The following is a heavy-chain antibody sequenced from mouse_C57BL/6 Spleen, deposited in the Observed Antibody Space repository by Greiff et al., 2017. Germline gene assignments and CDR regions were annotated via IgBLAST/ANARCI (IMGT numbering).Heavy chain of an antibody. V-gene: IGHV1-82*01. Sequence: VQLQQSGPELVKPGASVKISCKASGYAFSSSWMNWVKQRPGKGLEWIGRIYPGDGDTNYNGKFKGKATLTADKSSSTAYMQLSSLTSEDSAVYFCARGGDYDSWCAYWGQGTLVTVSA. D-gene: IGHD2-4*01. CDR1: GYAFSSSW. CDR3: ARGGDYDSWCAY. CDR2: IYPGDGDT. J-gene: IGHJ3*01.